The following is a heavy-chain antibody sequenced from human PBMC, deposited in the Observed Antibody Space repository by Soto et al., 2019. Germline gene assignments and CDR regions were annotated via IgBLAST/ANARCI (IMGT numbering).Heavy chain of an antibody. CDR1: GFTFSSYW. CDR3: VRTSLVVAAATREDY. D-gene: IGHD2-15*01. J-gene: IGHJ4*02. CDR2: INSDGSST. Sequence: EVQLVESGGGLVQPGGSLRLSCAASGFTFSSYWMHWVRQAPGKGLVWVSRINSDGSSTSYADSVKGRFTISRANAKNTRYLQMNSLRAEDTAVYYCVRTSLVVAAATREDYWGQGTLVTVSS. V-gene: IGHV3-74*01.